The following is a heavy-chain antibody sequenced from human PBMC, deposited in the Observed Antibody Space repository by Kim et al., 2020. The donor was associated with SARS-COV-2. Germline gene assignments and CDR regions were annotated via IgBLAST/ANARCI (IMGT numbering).Heavy chain of an antibody. Sequence: SETLSLTCAVYGGSFSGYYWSWIRQPPGKGLEWIGEINHSGSTNYNPSLKSRVTISVDTSKNQFSLKLSSVTAADTAVYYCARVGYDFWSGYYTGIDYWG. CDR1: GGSFSGYY. D-gene: IGHD3-3*01. CDR3: ARVGYDFWSGYYTGIDY. V-gene: IGHV4-34*01. CDR2: INHSGST. J-gene: IGHJ4*01.